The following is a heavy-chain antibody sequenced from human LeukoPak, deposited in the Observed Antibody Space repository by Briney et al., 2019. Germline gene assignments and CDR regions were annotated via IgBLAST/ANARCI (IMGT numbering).Heavy chain of an antibody. CDR3: AKGTLRCCSGATCYAFDF. D-gene: IGHD2-15*01. Sequence: GGSLRLSCAASGFTFSSYAMNWLRQAPGKRLEWVSSIVGDGISKYHADSVKGRFTIYRDNSKGTLYLQMNELRGEDRAIYFCAKGTLRCCSGATCYAFDFWGQGTLVTVSP. CDR2: IVGDGISK. CDR1: GFTFSSYA. V-gene: IGHV3-23*01. J-gene: IGHJ4*02.